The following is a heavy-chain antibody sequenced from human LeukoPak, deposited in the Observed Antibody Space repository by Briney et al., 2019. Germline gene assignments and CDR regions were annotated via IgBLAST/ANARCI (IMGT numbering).Heavy chain of an antibody. D-gene: IGHD3-22*01. CDR3: AKSDYYDSSGYYDY. J-gene: IGHJ4*02. Sequence: GRSLRLSCAASGFTFSIYGMHWVRQAPGKGLEWVAVISYDGSNKYYADSVKGRFTISRDNSKNTLYLQMNSLRAEDTAVYYCAKSDYYDSSGYYDYWGQGTLVTVSS. CDR2: ISYDGSNK. CDR1: GFTFSIYG. V-gene: IGHV3-30*18.